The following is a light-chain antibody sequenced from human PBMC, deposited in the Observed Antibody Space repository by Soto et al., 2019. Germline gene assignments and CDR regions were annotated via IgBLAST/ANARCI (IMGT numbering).Light chain of an antibody. CDR1: QSISSY. V-gene: IGKV1-39*01. Sequence: IQITQSPSSMSASVGDRVTITCRASQSISSYLNWYQQKPGKAPKLLIYAASSLQSGVPSRFSGSGSGTDFTLTISSLQPEEFATYDCQQSYSTPWTFGQGTKVDIK. CDR2: AAS. J-gene: IGKJ1*01. CDR3: QQSYSTPWT.